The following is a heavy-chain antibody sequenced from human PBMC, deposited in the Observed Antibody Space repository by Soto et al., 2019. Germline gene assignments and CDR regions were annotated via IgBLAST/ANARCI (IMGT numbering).Heavy chain of an antibody. V-gene: IGHV1-18*01. CDR2: ISAYNGNT. Sequence: QVQLVQSGAEVKKPGASVKVSCKASGYTFTSYGISWVRQAPGQGLEWMGWISAYNGNTNYAQKLQGRVTMTTDTPRSKAYMELRSLRSDDTAVYYCARIQRIAVAGTYYYYGMDVWGQGTTVTVSS. CDR3: ARIQRIAVAGTYYYYGMDV. J-gene: IGHJ6*02. CDR1: GYTFTSYG. D-gene: IGHD6-19*01.